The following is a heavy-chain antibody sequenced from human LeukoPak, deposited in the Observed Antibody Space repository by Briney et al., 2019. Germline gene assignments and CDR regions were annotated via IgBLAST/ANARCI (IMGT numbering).Heavy chain of an antibody. J-gene: IGHJ6*04. Sequence: PGGSLRLYCAASGFTFSSYEMNWVRQAPGKGLERVSYISSSGSTIYYADSVKGRLTISRDNAKNSLYLQMNILRAEDTAVYYCAELGITMIGGVWGKGTTVTISS. V-gene: IGHV3-48*03. D-gene: IGHD3-10*02. CDR1: GFTFSSYE. CDR3: AELGITMIGGV. CDR2: ISSSGSTI.